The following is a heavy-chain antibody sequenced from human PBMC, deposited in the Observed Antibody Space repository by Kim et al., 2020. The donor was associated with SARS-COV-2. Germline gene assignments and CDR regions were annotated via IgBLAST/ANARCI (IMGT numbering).Heavy chain of an antibody. CDR2: ISSSSSYI. CDR3: ARDNRDRLASGYSENYYYYYYMDV. V-gene: IGHV3-21*01. CDR1: GFTFSSYS. D-gene: IGHD5-18*01. Sequence: GGSLRLSCAASGFTFSSYSMNWVRQAPGKGLEWVSSISSSSSYIYYADSVKGRFTISRDNAKNSLYLQMNSLRAEDTAVYYCARDNRDRLASGYSENYYYYYYMDVWGKGTTVTVSS. J-gene: IGHJ6*03.